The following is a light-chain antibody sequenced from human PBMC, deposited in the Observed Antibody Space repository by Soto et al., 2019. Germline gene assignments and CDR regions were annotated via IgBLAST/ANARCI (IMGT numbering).Light chain of an antibody. CDR3: SSYAGTNNVV. J-gene: IGLJ3*02. Sequence: QSALTQPPSASGSPGQSVTFSCTGTSSDVGGYNYISWYQHHPGTAPKLMIYEVHKRPSGVPDRFSGSKSGNTASLTVSGLQAEDEADYYCSSYAGTNNVVFGGGTKLTVL. CDR2: EVH. V-gene: IGLV2-8*01. CDR1: SSDVGGYNY.